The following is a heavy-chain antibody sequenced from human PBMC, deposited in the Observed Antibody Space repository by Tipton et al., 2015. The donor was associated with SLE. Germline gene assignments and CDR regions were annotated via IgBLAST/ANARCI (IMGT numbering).Heavy chain of an antibody. D-gene: IGHD1-26*01. CDR1: GGTFSSYA. CDR2: IIPIFGTT. V-gene: IGHV1-69*15. CDR3: AKWDLGAFDI. Sequence: QSGPEVKKPGSSVKVSCKASGGTFSSYAISWVRQAPGQGLEWMGRIIPIFGTTNHAQKFQGRVTITADESTSSAYMELSSLRSEDTAVYYCAKWDLGAFDIWGQGTMVTVSS. J-gene: IGHJ3*02.